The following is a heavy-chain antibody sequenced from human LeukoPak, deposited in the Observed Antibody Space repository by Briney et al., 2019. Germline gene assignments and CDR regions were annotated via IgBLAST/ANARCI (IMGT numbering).Heavy chain of an antibody. CDR2: ISGSGDST. J-gene: IGHJ4*02. V-gene: IGHV3-23*01. CDR3: AVARGLTDPLDF. CDR1: GFTFSNYA. D-gene: IGHD3-10*01. Sequence: QPGGSLRLSCAASGFTFSNYAMRWVRQAPGKGLEWVSGISGSGDSTYYADSVKGRFTISRDNSKNTLYLQMNSLRAEDTAVYYCAVARGLTDPLDFWGQGTLVTVSS.